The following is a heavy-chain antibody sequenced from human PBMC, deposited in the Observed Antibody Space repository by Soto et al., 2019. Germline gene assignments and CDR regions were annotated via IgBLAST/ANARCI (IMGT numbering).Heavy chain of an antibody. Sequence: EVQLLESGGGLVRPGGSLRLSCAASGFTFTNYAMSWVRQAPGKGLEWVSIISGSGGSTYYADSAKGRFTISRDNSKNTLYLHMNSLRDEDTAIYYCAKGPFCTGGTCSHILDYWGQGTLVTVSS. V-gene: IGHV3-23*01. J-gene: IGHJ4*02. D-gene: IGHD2-8*02. CDR2: ISGSGGST. CDR1: GFTFTNYA. CDR3: AKGPFCTGGTCSHILDY.